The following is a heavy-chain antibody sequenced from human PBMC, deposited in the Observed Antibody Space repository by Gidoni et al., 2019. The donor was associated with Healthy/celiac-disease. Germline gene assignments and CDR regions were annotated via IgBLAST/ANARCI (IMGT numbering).Heavy chain of an antibody. CDR3: ARASIAAAGTGFDY. D-gene: IGHD6-13*01. CDR1: GYTFPSYD. Sequence: QVQLVQSGAEVKKPGASVTVSCKASGYTFPSYDINWVRQATGQGLEWMGWMNPNSGNTGYAQKCQGRVTRTRNTSISTAYMELSSLRSEDTAVYYCARASIAAAGTGFDYWGQGTLVTVSS. V-gene: IGHV1-8*01. CDR2: MNPNSGNT. J-gene: IGHJ4*02.